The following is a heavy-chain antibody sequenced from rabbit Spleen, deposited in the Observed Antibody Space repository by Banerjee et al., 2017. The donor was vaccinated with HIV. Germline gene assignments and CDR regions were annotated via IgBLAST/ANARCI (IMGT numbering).Heavy chain of an antibody. V-gene: IGHV1S40*01. CDR3: ARDLVTVIGWNFNL. J-gene: IGHJ4*01. Sequence: VESGGDLVKPGASLTLTCTASGVSFNFNNYMCWVRQAPGKGLEWIGCVDVGSSGFTYFANWAKGRFTISKTSSTTVTLQMTSLTAADTATYICARDLVTVIGWNFNLWGPGTLVTVS. D-gene: IGHD5-1*01. CDR1: GVSFNFNNY. CDR2: VDVGSSGFT.